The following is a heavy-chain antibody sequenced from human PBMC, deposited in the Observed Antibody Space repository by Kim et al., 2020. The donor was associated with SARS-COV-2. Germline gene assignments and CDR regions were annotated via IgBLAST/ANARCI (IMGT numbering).Heavy chain of an antibody. Sequence: RVTISVDTSKNQFSLKLSSVTAADTAVYYCARVSAQYYYDSSGYYSFFDYWGQGTLVTVSS. D-gene: IGHD3-22*01. CDR3: ARVSAQYYYDSSGYYSFFDY. V-gene: IGHV4-59*01. J-gene: IGHJ4*02.